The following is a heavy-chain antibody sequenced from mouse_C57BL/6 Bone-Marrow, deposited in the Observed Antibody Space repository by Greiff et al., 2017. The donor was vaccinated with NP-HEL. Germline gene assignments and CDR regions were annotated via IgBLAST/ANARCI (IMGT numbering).Heavy chain of an antibody. D-gene: IGHD2-4*01. Sequence: DVQLVESEGGLVQPGSSMKLSCTASGFTFSDYYMAWVRQVPEKGLEWVANINYDGSSTYYLDSLKSRFIISRDNAKNILYLQMSSLKSEDTATYYCARDSDYDSFDYWGQGTTLTVSS. V-gene: IGHV5-16*01. CDR1: GFTFSDYY. CDR2: INYDGSST. CDR3: ARDSDYDSFDY. J-gene: IGHJ2*01.